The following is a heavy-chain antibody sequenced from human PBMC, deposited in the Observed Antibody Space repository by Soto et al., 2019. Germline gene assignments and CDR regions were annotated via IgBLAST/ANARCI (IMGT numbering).Heavy chain of an antibody. CDR1: GFTADDYA. Sequence: EVQLVESGGGLVQPGRSLRLSCVASGFTADDYAMHWVRQAPGKGLEWVSGISSNSDTIDYADSVKGRFTISRDNAKNXLFLKMNSLRPEDTALYYCAKDMKWGGMTTIHYFDSWGQGTLVTVSS. D-gene: IGHD4-17*01. CDR3: AKDMKWGGMTTIHYFDS. J-gene: IGHJ4*02. V-gene: IGHV3-9*02. CDR2: ISSNSDTI.